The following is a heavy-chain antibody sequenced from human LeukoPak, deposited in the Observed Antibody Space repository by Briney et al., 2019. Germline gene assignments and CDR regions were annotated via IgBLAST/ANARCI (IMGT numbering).Heavy chain of an antibody. Sequence: GGSLRLSCAASGFTFSSYSMNWVRQAPGKGLEWVSYISSSSSTIYYADSVKGRFTISRDNAKNSLYLQMNSLRAEDTAVYYCARAGDSSGFEYWGQGTLDTVSS. V-gene: IGHV3-48*01. CDR2: ISSSSSTI. CDR3: ARAGDSSGFEY. D-gene: IGHD2-21*02. J-gene: IGHJ4*02. CDR1: GFTFSSYS.